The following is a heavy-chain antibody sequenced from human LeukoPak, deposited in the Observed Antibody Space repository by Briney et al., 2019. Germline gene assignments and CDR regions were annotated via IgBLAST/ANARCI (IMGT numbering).Heavy chain of an antibody. J-gene: IGHJ4*02. CDR2: ISYDGSNK. D-gene: IGHD3-22*01. CDR3: ARVTLDSSGYYDYFDY. CDR1: GFTFSSYA. Sequence: GGSLRLSCAASGFTFSSYAMHWVRQAPGKGLEWVAVISYDGSNKYYADSVKGRFTISRDNSKNTLYLQMNSLRAEDTAVYYCARVTLDSSGYYDYFDYWGQGTLVTVSS. V-gene: IGHV3-30-3*01.